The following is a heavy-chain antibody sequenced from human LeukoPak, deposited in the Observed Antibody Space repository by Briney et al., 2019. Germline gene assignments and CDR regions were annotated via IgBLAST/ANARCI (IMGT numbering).Heavy chain of an antibody. D-gene: IGHD3-3*01. J-gene: IGHJ6*03. CDR2: INHSGST. CDR3: AVTYYDFWSGLGRDYYYMDV. CDR1: GGSFGGYY. Sequence: SETLSLTCAVYGGSFGGYYWSWIRQPPGKGLEWIGEINHSGSTNYNPSLKSRVTISVDTSKNQFSLKLSSVTAADTAVYYCAVTYYDFWSGLGRDYYYMDVWGKGTTVTVSS. V-gene: IGHV4-34*01.